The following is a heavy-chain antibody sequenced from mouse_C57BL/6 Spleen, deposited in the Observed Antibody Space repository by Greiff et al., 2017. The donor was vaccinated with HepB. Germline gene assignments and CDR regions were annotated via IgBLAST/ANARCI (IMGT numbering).Heavy chain of an antibody. CDR2: INPGSGGT. CDR3: ARYYDYSFAY. Sequence: QVQLKESGAELVRPGTSVKVSCKASGYAFTNYLIEWVKQRPGQGLEWIGVINPGSGGTNYNEKFKGKATLTADKSSSTAYMQLSSLTSEDSAVYFCARYYDYSFAYWGQGTLVTVSA. D-gene: IGHD2-4*01. CDR1: GYAFTNYL. V-gene: IGHV1-54*01. J-gene: IGHJ3*01.